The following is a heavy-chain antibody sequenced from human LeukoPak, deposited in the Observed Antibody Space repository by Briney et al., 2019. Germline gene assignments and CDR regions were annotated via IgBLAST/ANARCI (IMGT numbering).Heavy chain of an antibody. CDR1: GFTFSSYA. J-gene: IGHJ2*01. V-gene: IGHV3-23*01. CDR2: ISGSGGST. CDR3: AKDGYYDSSAYYYVRYFDL. D-gene: IGHD3-22*01. Sequence: GGSLRLSCAASGFTFSSYAMSWVRQAPGKGLEWVSAISGSGGSTYYADSVKGRFTISRDNSKNTLYLQMHSLRAEDTAVYYCAKDGYYDSSAYYYVRYFDLWGRGTLVTVSS.